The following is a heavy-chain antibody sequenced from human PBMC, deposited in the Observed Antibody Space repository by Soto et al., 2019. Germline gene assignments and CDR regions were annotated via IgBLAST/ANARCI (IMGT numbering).Heavy chain of an antibody. CDR1: GGSISSYY. CDR3: AREYSGYDLDYYYYYMDV. D-gene: IGHD5-12*01. V-gene: IGHV4-59*01. CDR2: IYYSGST. J-gene: IGHJ6*03. Sequence: SETLSLTCTVSGGSISSYYGSWIRQPPGKGLEWIGYIYYSGSTNYNPSLKSRVTISVDTSKNQFSLKLSSVTAADTAVYYCAREYSGYDLDYYYYYMDVWGKGTTVTVSS.